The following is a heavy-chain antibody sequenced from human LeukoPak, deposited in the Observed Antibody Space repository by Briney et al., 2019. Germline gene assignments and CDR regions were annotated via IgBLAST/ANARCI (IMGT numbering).Heavy chain of an antibody. V-gene: IGHV3-7*04. CDR1: GFTFSNYW. D-gene: IGHD2-21*02. J-gene: IGHJ4*02. Sequence: GGSLRLSCAASGFTFSNYWMSWVCQAPGKGLEWVANIKEDGSDTYFVDSVRGRFTISRDNAKNLLFLHMNSLRGEDTAVYYCARDQWRLFDYWGQGTLVTVSS. CDR2: IKEDGSDT. CDR3: ARDQWRLFDY.